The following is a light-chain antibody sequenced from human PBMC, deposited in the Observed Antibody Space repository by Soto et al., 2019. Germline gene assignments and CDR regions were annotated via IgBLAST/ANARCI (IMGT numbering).Light chain of an antibody. V-gene: IGKV3-20*01. J-gene: IGKJ4*01. Sequence: EIVLTQSPGTLSLSPGERATLSCRASQSVRSSYLAWYQQKPGQAPRLVIYDASSRATGIPDRFSGSGSGTDFTLTISRLEPEDFAVYYCQQYGSSPLTFGGGTKVEIK. CDR1: QSVRSSY. CDR3: QQYGSSPLT. CDR2: DAS.